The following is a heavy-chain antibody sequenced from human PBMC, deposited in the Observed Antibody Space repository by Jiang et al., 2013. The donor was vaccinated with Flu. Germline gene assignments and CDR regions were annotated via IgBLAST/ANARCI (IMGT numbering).Heavy chain of an antibody. CDR2: IYYSGST. CDR1: GGSISSYY. J-gene: IGHJ6*02. CDR3: ARANSSSWYENYYYGMDV. Sequence: GPGLVKPSETLSLTCTVSGGSISSYYWSWIRQPPGKGLEWIGYIYYSGSTNYNPSLKSRVTISVDTSKNQFSLKLSSVTAADTAVYYCARANSSSWYENYYYGMDVWGQGTTVTVSS. V-gene: IGHV4-59*01. D-gene: IGHD6-13*01.